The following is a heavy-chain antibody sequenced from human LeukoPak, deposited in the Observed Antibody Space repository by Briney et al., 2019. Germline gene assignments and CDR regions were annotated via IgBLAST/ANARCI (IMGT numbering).Heavy chain of an antibody. CDR3: ARLGRAIRYFGGDY. CDR1: GGSIRRSSYF. Sequence: SETLSLTCTVSGGSIRRSSYFWGWIRQPPGKGLEWIGNIYYNGSTYYNPSLKSRVTISVDTSKNQFSLKLSSVTAADTAMYYCARLGRAIRYFGGDYWGQGTLVTVSS. CDR2: IYYNGST. V-gene: IGHV4-39*01. J-gene: IGHJ4*02. D-gene: IGHD3-9*01.